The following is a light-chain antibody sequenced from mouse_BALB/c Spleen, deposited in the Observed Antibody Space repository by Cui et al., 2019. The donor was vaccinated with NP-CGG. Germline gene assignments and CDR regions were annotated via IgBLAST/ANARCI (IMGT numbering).Light chain of an antibody. CDR1: TGAVTTSNY. CDR3: VLWYSNHWV. J-gene: IGLJ1*01. Sequence: AVVTQASALTTSPGETVTLTCRSSTGAVTTSNYANWVQEKPDHLFTGLIGGTNNRAPGVPARFSGSLIGDKAALTITGAQTEDEAIYFCVLWYSNHWVFGGGTKLTVL. CDR2: GTN. V-gene: IGLV1*01.